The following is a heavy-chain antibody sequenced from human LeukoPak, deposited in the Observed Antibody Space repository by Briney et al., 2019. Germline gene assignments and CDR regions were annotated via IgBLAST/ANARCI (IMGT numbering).Heavy chain of an antibody. CDR3: ATAPFYFDSSNYPYFDY. V-gene: IGHV3-53*01. J-gene: IGHJ4*02. CDR1: GFTVSRSY. CDR2: IYTSGNT. Sequence: GGSLRLSCAASGFTVSRSYISWVRQAPGKGLEWVSVIYTSGNTYYADSVKGRFTISRDNSKNTLYLQMNSLRAEDTAVYYCATAPFYFDSSNYPYFDYWGQGTLVTVSS. D-gene: IGHD3-22*01.